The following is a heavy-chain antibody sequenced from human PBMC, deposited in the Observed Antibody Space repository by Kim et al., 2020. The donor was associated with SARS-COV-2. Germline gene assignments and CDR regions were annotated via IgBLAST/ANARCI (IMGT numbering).Heavy chain of an antibody. Sequence: SQTLSLTCVISGDPVSGDSVAWHWLRQSPSRGLEWLGRTYYRSKWYNDYAVSVKGRITISPDTSKNQFSLLVNSVTPEDTAVYYCARDHQYSVDYWGQGTLVTVSS. CDR1: GDPVSGDSVA. D-gene: IGHD4-4*01. CDR3: ARDHQYSVDY. V-gene: IGHV6-1*01. CDR2: TYYRSKWYN. J-gene: IGHJ4*02.